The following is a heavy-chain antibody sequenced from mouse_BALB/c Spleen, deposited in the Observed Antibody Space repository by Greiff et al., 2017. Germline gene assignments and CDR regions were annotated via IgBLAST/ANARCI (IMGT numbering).Heavy chain of an antibody. D-gene: IGHD2-10*02. V-gene: IGHV1-55*01. CDR2: LYAGTGGT. CDR3: ARQYGNYGGYYCDY. J-gene: IGHJ2*01. Sequence: QVQLQQSGAELGKPGASVTLSCMTSCFTFSSSYISWLQQKPGQSLAWIAWLYAGTGGTSHNQKFTGKAQLTVDTSSCTAYMQFSGLTTEDSAIYYRARQYGNYGGYYCDYWGQGTTLTVSS. CDR1: CFTFSSSY.